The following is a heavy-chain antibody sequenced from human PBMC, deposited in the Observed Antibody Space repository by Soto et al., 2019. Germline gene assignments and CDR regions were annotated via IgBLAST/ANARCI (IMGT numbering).Heavy chain of an antibody. CDR2: INSDGRST. Sequence: PGGSLRLSCAASGFTFDTYWIHWVRQAPGKWLAWVSGINSDGRSTTYADSVKGRFTISRDNAKNTLYLQMNSLRAEDTAVYYCARAYYCDTSGFWGFDYWGQGTLVTVSS. CDR3: ARAYYCDTSGFWGFDY. CDR1: GFTFDTYW. J-gene: IGHJ4*02. D-gene: IGHD3-22*01. V-gene: IGHV3-74*01.